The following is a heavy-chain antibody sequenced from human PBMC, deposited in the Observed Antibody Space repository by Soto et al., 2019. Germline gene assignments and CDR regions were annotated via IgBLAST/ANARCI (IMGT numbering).Heavy chain of an antibody. CDR1: GFTFGIYA. CDR3: AKDLSSYYYFDL. Sequence: EVQLLESGGDLVQPGGSLRLSCAASGFTFGIYAMTWVRQAPGKGLEWVSTISATGGSTFYADSVKGRFTISRDNSENTLYLQMNSLRAEDTAIYYCAKDLSSYYYFDLWGQGTLVTVSS. V-gene: IGHV3-23*01. CDR2: ISATGGST. J-gene: IGHJ4*02. D-gene: IGHD2-15*01.